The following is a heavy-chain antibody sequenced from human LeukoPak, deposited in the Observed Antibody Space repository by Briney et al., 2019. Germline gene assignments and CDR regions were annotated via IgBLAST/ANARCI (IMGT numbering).Heavy chain of an antibody. D-gene: IGHD2-2*01. CDR2: ISSSGSTI. CDR1: GFTFSSYS. CDR3: ARGGQYCSSTSCYLAFDY. J-gene: IGHJ4*02. V-gene: IGHV3-48*04. Sequence: GGSLRLSCAASGFTFSSYSMNWVRQAPGKGLEWVSYISSSGSTIYYADSVKGRFTISRDNAKNSLYLQMNSLRAEDTAVYYCARGGQYCSSTSCYLAFDYWGQGTLVTVSS.